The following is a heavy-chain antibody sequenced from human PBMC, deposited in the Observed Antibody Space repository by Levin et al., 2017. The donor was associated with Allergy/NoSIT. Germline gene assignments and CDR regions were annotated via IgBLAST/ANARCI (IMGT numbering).Heavy chain of an antibody. D-gene: IGHD6-19*01. J-gene: IGHJ4*02. CDR2: FHYSGST. CDR1: GGSISSSNYY. V-gene: IGHV4-39*01. Sequence: PSETLSLTCTVSGGSISSSNYYWGWIRQPPGKGLEWIGSFHYSGSTYYNPSLKSRVTISVDTSKNQFSLKLSSVTAADTAVYYCARPMAGLIRVYFDYWGQGTLVTVSS. CDR3: ARPMAGLIRVYFDY.